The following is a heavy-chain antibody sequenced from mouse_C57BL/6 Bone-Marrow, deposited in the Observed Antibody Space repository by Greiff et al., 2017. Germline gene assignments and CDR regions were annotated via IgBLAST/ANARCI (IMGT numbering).Heavy chain of an antibody. D-gene: IGHD1-1*01. Sequence: QVQLQQPGAELVRPGSSVKLSCKASGYTFTSYWMDWVKQRPGQGLEWIGNIYPSDSETHYNQKFKDKATLTVDKSSSTAYVQLSSLTSEDSAVYYCERAERITTVDYFDYWGQGTTRTVSS. CDR3: ERAERITTVDYFDY. CDR1: GYTFTSYW. V-gene: IGHV1-61*01. J-gene: IGHJ2*01. CDR2: IYPSDSET.